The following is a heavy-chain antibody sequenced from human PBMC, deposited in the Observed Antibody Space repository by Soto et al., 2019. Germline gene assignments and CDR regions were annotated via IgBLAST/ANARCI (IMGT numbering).Heavy chain of an antibody. CDR3: ARDPLNYIQGYFDY. CDR2: ISSSSSTI. J-gene: IGHJ4*02. CDR1: GFTFSSYS. D-gene: IGHD3-10*01. V-gene: IGHV3-48*01. Sequence: GGSLRLSCAASGFTFSSYSMNWVRQAPGKGLEWVSYISSSSSTIYYADSVKGRFTISRDNAKNSLYLQMNSLRAEDTAVYYCARDPLNYIQGYFDYWGQGTLVTVSS.